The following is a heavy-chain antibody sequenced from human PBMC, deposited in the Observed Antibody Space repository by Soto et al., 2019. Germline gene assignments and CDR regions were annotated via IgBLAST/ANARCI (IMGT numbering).Heavy chain of an antibody. D-gene: IGHD5-18*01. CDR2: IYYSGST. J-gene: IGHJ4*02. CDR1: GGSISSGGYY. CDR3: ARGDTAMAPVDY. Sequence: PSETLSLTCTVSGGSISSGGYYWSWIRQHPGKGLEWIGYIYYSGSTYYNPSLKSRVTISVDTSKNQFSLKLSSVTAADTAVYYCARGDTAMAPVDYWGQGTLVTVSS. V-gene: IGHV4-31*03.